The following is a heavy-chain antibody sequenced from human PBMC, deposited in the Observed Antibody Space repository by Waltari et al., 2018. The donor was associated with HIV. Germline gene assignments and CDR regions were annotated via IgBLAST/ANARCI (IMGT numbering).Heavy chain of an antibody. Sequence: QVQLQESGPGLVKPSETLSPTCTVAGGSISSYYWRWIRQPPGKGLEWIGYIYYSGSTNYNPSLKSRVTISVDTSKNQFSLKLSSVTAADTAVYYCARLRFGAVAGTGPFDYWGQGTLVTVSS. CDR1: GGSISSYY. J-gene: IGHJ4*02. CDR2: IYYSGST. D-gene: IGHD6-19*01. V-gene: IGHV4-59*01. CDR3: ARLRFGAVAGTGPFDY.